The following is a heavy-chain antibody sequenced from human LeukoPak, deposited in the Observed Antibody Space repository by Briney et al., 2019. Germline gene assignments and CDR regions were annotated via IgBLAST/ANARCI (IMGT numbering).Heavy chain of an antibody. CDR3: ARDLVYYDSSGYPDY. V-gene: IGHV1-2*02. CDR2: INPNSGGT. CDR1: GYTFTGYY. Sequence: ASVKVSCKASGYTFTGYYMHWVRQAPGQGLEWMGWINPNSGGTNYAQKFQGRVTMTRDTSISTAYMELSRLRSDDTAVYYCARDLVYYDSSGYPDYWGRGTLVTVSS. D-gene: IGHD3-22*01. J-gene: IGHJ4*02.